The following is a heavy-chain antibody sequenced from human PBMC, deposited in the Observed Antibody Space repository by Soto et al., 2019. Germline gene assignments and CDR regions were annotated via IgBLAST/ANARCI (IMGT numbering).Heavy chain of an antibody. CDR2: ISYDGTYK. CDR3: AKDWEGGGYKYGFYYYYGMDV. Sequence: QVQLVESGGGVAQPGRSLILSCVASGFIFNNYAMHWVRQAPGKGLEWVAVISYDGTYKYYGNSVKGRFTISRDHSKNTLNLQRNSLRPKDTAVYFSAKDWEGGGYKYGFYYYYGMDVWGRGTAVTVSS. V-gene: IGHV3-30*18. CDR1: GFIFNNYA. J-gene: IGHJ6*02. D-gene: IGHD5-18*01.